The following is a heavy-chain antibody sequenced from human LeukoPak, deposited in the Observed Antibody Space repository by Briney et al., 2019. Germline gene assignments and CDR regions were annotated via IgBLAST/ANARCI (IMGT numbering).Heavy chain of an antibody. J-gene: IGHJ3*02. CDR3: ASPTIAAAGSDAFDI. CDR1: SGSISRYY. V-gene: IGHV4-59*08. Sequence: SETLSLTCTVSSGSISRYYWSWIRQPPGKGLEWIGYIYYSGSTNYNPSLKSRVTISVDTSKNQFSLKLSSVTAADTAVYYCASPTIAAAGSDAFDIWGQGTMVTVSS. D-gene: IGHD6-13*01. CDR2: IYYSGST.